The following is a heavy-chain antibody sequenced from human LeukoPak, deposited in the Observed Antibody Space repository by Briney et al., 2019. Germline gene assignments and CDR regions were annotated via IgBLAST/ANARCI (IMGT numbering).Heavy chain of an antibody. CDR3: ARGEVVDYGSGSWKLDQ. J-gene: IGHJ4*02. CDR2: MNPDRGKT. Sequence: ASVKASCKASRYTFTSYDINWVRQATGQGLEWMGWMNPDRGKTGSAQKFQGRVTVSRDTSIRTAYMQLPRLTSDDTAVYFCARGEVVDYGSGSWKLDQWGQGALVTVSS. CDR1: RYTFTSYD. V-gene: IGHV1-8*01. D-gene: IGHD3-10*01.